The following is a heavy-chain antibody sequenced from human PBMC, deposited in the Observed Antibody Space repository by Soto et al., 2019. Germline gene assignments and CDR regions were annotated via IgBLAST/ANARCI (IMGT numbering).Heavy chain of an antibody. V-gene: IGHV4-30-4*01. CDR3: ARAGLPAAILDY. Sequence: SETLSLTCTVSGGSISSGDYYWSWIRQPPGKGLEWIGYIYYSGSTYYNASLKSRVTISVDTYKNQFSLKLSSVTAADTAVYYCARAGLPAAILDYWGQGTLVTVSS. D-gene: IGHD2-2*01. CDR1: GGSISSGDYY. J-gene: IGHJ4*02. CDR2: IYYSGST.